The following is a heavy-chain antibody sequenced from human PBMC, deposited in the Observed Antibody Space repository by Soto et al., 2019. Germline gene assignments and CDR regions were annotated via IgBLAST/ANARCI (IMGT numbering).Heavy chain of an antibody. Sequence: EVQLVESGGGLVQPGGSLRLSCAASGFTFTTSWMHWVRQAPEKGLVWVSHINSDGSTTTYADSVRGRFTISRDNAKNTLYLQMNSMRVEDTAVYYCARERDYGMDVWGQGTTVIGSS. V-gene: IGHV3-74*01. CDR1: GFTFTTSW. CDR3: ARERDYGMDV. J-gene: IGHJ6*02. CDR2: INSDGSTT.